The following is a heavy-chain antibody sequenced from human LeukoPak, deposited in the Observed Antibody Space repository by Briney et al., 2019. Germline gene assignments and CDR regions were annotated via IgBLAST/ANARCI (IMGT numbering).Heavy chain of an antibody. Sequence: SQTLSLTCTVSGGSISSGSYYWSWIRQPAGKGLEWIGRIYTSGSNNYNPSLKSRVTISVDTSKNQFSLKLSSVTAADTAVYYCARSGAAMVIAFFDYWGQGTLVTVSS. D-gene: IGHD5-18*01. CDR3: ARSGAAMVIAFFDY. CDR2: IYTSGSN. J-gene: IGHJ4*02. V-gene: IGHV4-61*02. CDR1: GGSISSGSYY.